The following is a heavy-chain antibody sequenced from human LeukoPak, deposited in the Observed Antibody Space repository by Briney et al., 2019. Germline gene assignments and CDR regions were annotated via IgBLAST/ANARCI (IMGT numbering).Heavy chain of an antibody. Sequence: PGGSLRLSCAASGFTFSGSAMHWVRQASGKGLEWDGRIRSKANSYATAYAASVKGRFTISRDDSKNTAYLQMNSLKTEDTAVYYCIRELLWFGEPGDYWGQGTLVTVSS. J-gene: IGHJ4*02. CDR3: IRELLWFGEPGDY. V-gene: IGHV3-73*01. CDR2: IRSKANSYAT. D-gene: IGHD3-10*01. CDR1: GFTFSGSA.